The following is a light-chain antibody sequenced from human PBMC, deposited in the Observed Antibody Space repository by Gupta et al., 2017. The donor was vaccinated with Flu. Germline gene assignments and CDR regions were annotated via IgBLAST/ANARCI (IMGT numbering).Light chain of an antibody. V-gene: IGLV3-25*02. CDR1: PLEKQY. Sequence: SDLTQPPSVSVSPGQTATITCSGDPLEKQYTYWYQQRPGQAPVLLIYKDTGRPPETPRRFSGSTSGTTVTLTIXEXRAEDEXDYYCHSPDNAGTNWIFGGGTRLTVL. CDR3: HSPDNAGTNWI. J-gene: IGLJ2*01. CDR2: KDT.